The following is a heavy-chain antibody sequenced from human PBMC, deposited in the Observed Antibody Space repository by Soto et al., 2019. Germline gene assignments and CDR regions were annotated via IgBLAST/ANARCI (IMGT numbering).Heavy chain of an antibody. CDR3: AKDRGPRRQCLIAPCDY. CDR1: GFTFSIYA. CDR2: ISYDGTKT. J-gene: IGHJ4*02. V-gene: IGHV3-30*18. D-gene: IGHD3-10*01. Sequence: QVQLVESGGGVVQPGRSLRVSCAASGFTFSIYAMHWVRQAPGTGLEWVAVISYDGTKTYYADSVKGRFTISRDNSKNTVYLQMNRLRDEDTAVYYCAKDRGPRRQCLIAPCDYWGQGTLVSV.